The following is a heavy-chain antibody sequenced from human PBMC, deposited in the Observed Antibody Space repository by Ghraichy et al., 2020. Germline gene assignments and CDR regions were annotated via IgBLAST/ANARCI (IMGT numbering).Heavy chain of an antibody. Sequence: GESLNISCAASGFTFSDYYMSWIRQAPGKGLEWVSYISSSGSTIYYADSVKGRFTISRDNAKNSLYLQMKSLRAEDMAVYYWARDLGGDIKTSYYYYGMDVWGQGTTVTVSS. V-gene: IGHV3-11*01. D-gene: IGHD3-9*01. J-gene: IGHJ6*02. CDR3: ARDLGGDIKTSYYYYGMDV. CDR1: GFTFSDYY. CDR2: ISSSGSTI.